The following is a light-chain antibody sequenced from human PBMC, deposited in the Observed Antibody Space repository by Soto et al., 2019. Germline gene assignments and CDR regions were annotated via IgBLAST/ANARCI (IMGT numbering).Light chain of an antibody. CDR3: QQYSSSPLT. Sequence: EIVLTQSPGPLSLSPGERATLSCRASKIVSSSYLAWYQQKPGQAPRLLIYGASSRATGIPDRFSGSGSGTDFTLTISRLEPEDFAVYYCQQYSSSPLTFGGGTKVEIK. J-gene: IGKJ4*01. V-gene: IGKV3-20*01. CDR1: KIVSSSY. CDR2: GAS.